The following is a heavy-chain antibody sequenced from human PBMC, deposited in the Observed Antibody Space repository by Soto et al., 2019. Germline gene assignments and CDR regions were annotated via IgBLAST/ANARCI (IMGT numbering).Heavy chain of an antibody. CDR3: ARDIVVVVAAAGEFDY. CDR1: GFTFSSYW. V-gene: IGHV3-7*01. D-gene: IGHD2-15*01. Sequence: GGSLRLSCAASGFTFSSYWMSWVRQAPGKGLEWVANIKQDGSEKYYVDSVKGRFTISRDNAKNSLYLQMNSLRAEDTAVYYCARDIVVVVAAAGEFDYWGQGTLVTVSS. CDR2: IKQDGSEK. J-gene: IGHJ4*02.